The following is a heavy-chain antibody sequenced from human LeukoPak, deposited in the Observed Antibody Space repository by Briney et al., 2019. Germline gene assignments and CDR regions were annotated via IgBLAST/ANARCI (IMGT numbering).Heavy chain of an antibody. CDR1: GFTFSSHA. J-gene: IGHJ4*02. Sequence: GGSLRLSCAASGFTFSSHAMSWVRQTPGKGLDWVSGIGGVGGSTYYADSVKGRFTISRDNSKNTVYLQMNSLRADDTAVYYCVKARGWYDFDYWGQGILVTVSS. CDR3: VKARGWYDFDY. CDR2: IGGVGGST. D-gene: IGHD6-19*01. V-gene: IGHV3-23*01.